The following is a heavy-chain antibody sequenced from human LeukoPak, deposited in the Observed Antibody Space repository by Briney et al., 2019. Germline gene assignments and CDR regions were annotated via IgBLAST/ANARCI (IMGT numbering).Heavy chain of an antibody. CDR3: ARIYGDPVYYYGMDV. CDR1: GGSISSGSYY. V-gene: IGHV4-61*02. D-gene: IGHD4-17*01. Sequence: PSQTLSLACTVSGGSISSGSYYWSWIRQPAGKGLEWIGRIYTSGSTNYNPSLKSRVTISVDTSKNRFSLKLSSVTAADTAVYYCARIYGDPVYYYGMDVWGQGTTVTVSS. CDR2: IYTSGST. J-gene: IGHJ6*02.